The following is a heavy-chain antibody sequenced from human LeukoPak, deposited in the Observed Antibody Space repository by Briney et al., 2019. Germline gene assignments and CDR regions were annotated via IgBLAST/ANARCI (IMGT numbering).Heavy chain of an antibody. CDR3: ARVGILARTGWLRQYYYYGMDV. Sequence: SETLSLTCTVSGGSISSGGYYWSWIRQHLGKGLEWIGYIYYSGSTYYNPSLKSRVTISVDTSKNQFSLKLSSVTAADTAVYYCARVGILARTGWLRQYYYYGMDVWGQGTTVTVSS. V-gene: IGHV4-30-4*08. CDR2: IYYSGST. J-gene: IGHJ6*02. D-gene: IGHD5-12*01. CDR1: GGSISSGGYY.